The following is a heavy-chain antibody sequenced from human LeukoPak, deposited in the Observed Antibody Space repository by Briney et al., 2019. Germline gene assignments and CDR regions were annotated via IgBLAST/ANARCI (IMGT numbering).Heavy chain of an antibody. D-gene: IGHD4-17*01. CDR1: GFTFSSYA. CDR3: ARDHPLTTGYFDY. J-gene: IGHJ4*02. Sequence: GRSLRLSCAASGFTFSSYAMHWVRQAPGKGLEWVAVISYDGSNKYYADSVKGRFTISRDNSKNTLYLQMNSLRAEDTAVYYCARDHPLTTGYFDYWGQGTLVTVSS. CDR2: ISYDGSNK. V-gene: IGHV3-30*04.